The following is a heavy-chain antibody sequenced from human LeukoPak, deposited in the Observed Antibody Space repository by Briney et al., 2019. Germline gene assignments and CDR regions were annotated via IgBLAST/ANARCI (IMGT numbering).Heavy chain of an antibody. Sequence: ASVKVSCKASGYTFTGSYMHWVRQAPGQGLEWMGWSNPNSGGTNYAQKFQGRVTMTRDTSISTAYMELSRLRSDDTAVYYCARGYYYGSGAGSEYWGQGTLVTVSS. J-gene: IGHJ4*02. CDR2: SNPNSGGT. D-gene: IGHD3-10*01. CDR3: ARGYYYGSGAGSEY. V-gene: IGHV1-2*02. CDR1: GYTFTGSY.